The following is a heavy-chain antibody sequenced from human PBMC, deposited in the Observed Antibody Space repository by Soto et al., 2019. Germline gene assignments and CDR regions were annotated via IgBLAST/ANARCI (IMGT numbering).Heavy chain of an antibody. CDR3: ARSTVTALSNSYYYYGMDA. CDR2: IIPMLGIE. D-gene: IGHD2-21*02. J-gene: IGHJ6*02. CDR1: GGSFSSYS. Sequence: QVPLVQSGAEVKKPGSSVKVSCKASGGSFSSYSMSWVRQAPGQGLEWMGRIIPMLGIEDNAQKFQGRVTITADTSTRTAYMELSSLRSEDTAIYYCARSTVTALSNSYYYYGMDAWGQGTTVTVSS. V-gene: IGHV1-69*02.